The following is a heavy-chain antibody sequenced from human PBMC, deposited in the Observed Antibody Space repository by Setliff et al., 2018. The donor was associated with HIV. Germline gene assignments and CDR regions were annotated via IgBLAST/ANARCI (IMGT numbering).Heavy chain of an antibody. Sequence: HPGGSLRLSCAASGFSFSSYGMHWVRQAPGKGLEWVAVIWYDGKNKKYADYVKGRFTISRDNSNNMFYLQMNGLKHDDTAIYYCAKDRSATMRRGVPVEMGLIDLWGQGTLVTVSS. J-gene: IGHJ4*02. CDR1: GFSFSSYG. D-gene: IGHD3-10*01. V-gene: IGHV3-30*02. CDR2: IWYDGKNK. CDR3: AKDRSATMRRGVPVEMGLIDL.